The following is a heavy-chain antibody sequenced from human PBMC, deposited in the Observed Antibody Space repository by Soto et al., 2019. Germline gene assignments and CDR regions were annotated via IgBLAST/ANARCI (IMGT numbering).Heavy chain of an antibody. CDR3: ATSGGYFDWFHPSEY. CDR2: IYYRGST. CDR1: SGSLC. Sequence: SGSLCWSWLRPRPEHWLEWIGYIYYRGSTNYNPSLKSRVTISVDTSKNQFSLKLSSVTAADTAVYYCATSGGYFDWFHPSEYWGQGSLVTVSS. D-gene: IGHD3-9*01. V-gene: IGHV4-61*01. J-gene: IGHJ4*02.